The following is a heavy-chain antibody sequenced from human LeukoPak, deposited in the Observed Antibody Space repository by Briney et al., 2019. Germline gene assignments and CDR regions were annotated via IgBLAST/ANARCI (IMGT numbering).Heavy chain of an antibody. CDR1: GFTFSSYS. D-gene: IGHD3-3*01. Sequence: GGSLRLSCAASGFTFSSYSMTWVRQAPGKGLEWVSSITGSSTYIDYADSVKGRFTIFRDNAKNSLYLQMNSLRAEDTAVYYCARDLNFWSSYSTRGFDYWGQGTLVTVSS. J-gene: IGHJ4*02. CDR2: ITGSSTYI. CDR3: ARDLNFWSSYSTRGFDY. V-gene: IGHV3-21*01.